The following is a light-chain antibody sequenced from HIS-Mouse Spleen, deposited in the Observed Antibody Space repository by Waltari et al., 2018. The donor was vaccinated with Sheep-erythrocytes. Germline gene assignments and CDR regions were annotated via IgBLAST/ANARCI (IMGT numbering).Light chain of an antibody. V-gene: IGLV2-23*01. Sequence: QSALTQPASVSGSPGQSITISCTGPSSDVGRYHLFSWYQQHPGKAPKLMIYEGSKRPSGVSNRFSGSKSGNTASLTISGLQAEDEADYYCCSYAGSSTPWVFGGGTKLTVL. CDR3: CSYAGSSTPWV. CDR1: SSDVGRYHL. J-gene: IGLJ3*02. CDR2: EGS.